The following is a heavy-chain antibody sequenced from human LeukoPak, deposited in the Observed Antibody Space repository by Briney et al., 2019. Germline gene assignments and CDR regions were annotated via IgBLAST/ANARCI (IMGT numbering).Heavy chain of an antibody. CDR1: GYSISSGYY. V-gene: IGHV4-38-2*01. D-gene: IGHD2-2*01. Sequence: SETLSLTCAVSGYSISSGYYWGWIRQPPGKGLEWIGSIYHSGSTYYNPSLKSRVTISVDTSKNQFSLKLSSVTAADTAVYYCARSGVPAANNAFDIWGQGAMVTVSS. CDR3: ARSGVPAANNAFDI. CDR2: IYHSGST. J-gene: IGHJ3*02.